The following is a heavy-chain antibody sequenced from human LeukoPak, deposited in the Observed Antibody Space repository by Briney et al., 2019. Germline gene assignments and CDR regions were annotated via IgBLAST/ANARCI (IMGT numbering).Heavy chain of an antibody. Sequence: ASVKVSCKASGYTFTSYDINWVRQATGQGLEWMGWMNPNSGNTGYAQKFQGRVTITRNTSISTAYMELSSPRSEDTAVYYCARGGLGPPTMVRSRRPYYMDVWGKGTTVTVSS. CDR1: GYTFTSYD. CDR3: ARGGLGPPTMVRSRRPYYMDV. D-gene: IGHD3-10*01. CDR2: MNPNSGNT. J-gene: IGHJ6*03. V-gene: IGHV1-8*03.